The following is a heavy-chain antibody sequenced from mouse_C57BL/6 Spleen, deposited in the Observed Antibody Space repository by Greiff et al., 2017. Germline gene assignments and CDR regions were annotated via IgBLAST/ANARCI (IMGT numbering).Heavy chain of an antibody. V-gene: IGHV1-42*01. CDR2: INPSTGGT. CDR1: GYPFTGYY. Sequence: VQLKQSGPELVKPGASVKISCKASGYPFTGYYMNWVKQSPEKSLEWIGEINPSTGGTTYNQKFKAKATLTVDKSSSTAYMQLKSLTSEDSAVYYCASPLYGSSYAYAMDYWGQGTSVTVSS. D-gene: IGHD1-1*01. J-gene: IGHJ4*01. CDR3: ASPLYGSSYAYAMDY.